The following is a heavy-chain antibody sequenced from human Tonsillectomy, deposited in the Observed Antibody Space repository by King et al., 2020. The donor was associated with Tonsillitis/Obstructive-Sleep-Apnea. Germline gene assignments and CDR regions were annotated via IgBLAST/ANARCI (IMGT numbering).Heavy chain of an antibody. CDR1: GFTFNNYW. CDR3: VSLYGSSWFDY. J-gene: IGHJ4*02. V-gene: IGHV3-74*01. D-gene: IGHD6-6*01. CDR2: MNSDGSST. Sequence: EVQLVESGGGLVQTGGSLRLSCEASGFTFNNYWMHWVRQAPGKGLVWVSRMNSDGSSTDYADSVKGRFTISRDNAKNTLYLQMNSLRAEDTAVYYCVSLYGSSWFDYWGQGTLVTVSS.